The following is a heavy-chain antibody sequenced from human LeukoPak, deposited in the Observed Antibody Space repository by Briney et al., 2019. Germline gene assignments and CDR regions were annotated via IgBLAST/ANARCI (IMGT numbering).Heavy chain of an antibody. V-gene: IGHV3-30*03. CDR3: ARVAGRGYSYGYDY. J-gene: IGHJ4*02. Sequence: GGSLRLSCAASGFTFRTYGMHWVRQAPGKGLEWVAVISYDGSEEYYGDSVQGRFTISRDNSKNTLSLQMNSLRAEDTAVYYCARVAGRGYSYGYDYWGQGTLVTVSS. CDR2: ISYDGSEE. CDR1: GFTFRTYG. D-gene: IGHD5-18*01.